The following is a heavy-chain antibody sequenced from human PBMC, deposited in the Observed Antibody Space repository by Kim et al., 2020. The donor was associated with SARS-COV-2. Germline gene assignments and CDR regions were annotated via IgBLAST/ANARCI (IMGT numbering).Heavy chain of an antibody. CDR1: GFTFSDYY. D-gene: IGHD3-10*01. CDR2: ISSSSSYT. J-gene: IGHJ4*02. Sequence: GGSLRLSCAASGFTFSDYYMSWIRQAPGKGLEWVSYISSSSSYTNYADSVKGRFTISRDNAKNSLYLQMNSLRAEDTAVYYCARISEIYYGSGKGVDYWGQGTLVTVSS. V-gene: IGHV3-11*06. CDR3: ARISEIYYGSGKGVDY.